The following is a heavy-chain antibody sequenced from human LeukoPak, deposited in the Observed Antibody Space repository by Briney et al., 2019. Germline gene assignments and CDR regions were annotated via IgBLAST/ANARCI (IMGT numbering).Heavy chain of an antibody. V-gene: IGHV3-7*01. J-gene: IGHJ4*02. Sequence: DSVKGRFTISRDNAKNSLYLQMNTLRAEDTAVYYCARVAVEGAGADYWGQGTLVTVSS. D-gene: IGHD1-26*01. CDR3: ARVAVEGAGADY.